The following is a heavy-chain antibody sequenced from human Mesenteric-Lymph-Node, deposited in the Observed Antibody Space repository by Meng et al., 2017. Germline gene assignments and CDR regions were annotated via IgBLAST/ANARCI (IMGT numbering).Heavy chain of an antibody. CDR3: ARDRRIKAFDI. CDR2: IKQDGSEK. D-gene: IGHD1-14*01. CDR1: EFTFSTYV. Sequence: GGSLRLSCAASEFTFSTYVMYWVRQAPGKGLEWVANIKQDGSEKYYVDSVKGRFTISRDNAKNSLYLQMNSLRAEDTAVYYCARDRRIKAFDIWGQGTMVTVSS. V-gene: IGHV3-7*01. J-gene: IGHJ3*02.